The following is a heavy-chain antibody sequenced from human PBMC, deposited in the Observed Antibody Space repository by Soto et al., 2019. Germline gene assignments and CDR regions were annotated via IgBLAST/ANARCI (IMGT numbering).Heavy chain of an antibody. J-gene: IGHJ6*04. CDR2: IQSGGST. D-gene: IGHD2-15*01. CDR3: TRDDDHCSGGSCDGVPMDV. Sequence: EVQLVESGGDLVQPGGSLRLSCAASGFTVRSKYMSWVRQAPGKGLEWVSLIQSGGSTYYAGSVKGRFTISRDNSKNTLFLQMNSLRVEDTAVYYCTRDDDHCSGGSCDGVPMDVWGKGNTVTVSA. CDR1: GFTVRSKY. V-gene: IGHV3-66*01.